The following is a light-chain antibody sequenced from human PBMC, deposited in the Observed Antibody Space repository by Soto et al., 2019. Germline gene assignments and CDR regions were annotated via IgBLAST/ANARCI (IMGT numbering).Light chain of an antibody. CDR2: AAS. V-gene: IGKV3-15*01. CDR3: QEYSKWPLFT. J-gene: IGKJ3*01. Sequence: EIVVTQSPGILSVSPGDRATLSCRASQSVGRNLAWYQQKPGQAPTLLIYAASTRATGFPARFSGSGSGTDFTLTISSLQSEDFAVYYCQEYSKWPLFTFGPGTRVDIK. CDR1: QSVGRN.